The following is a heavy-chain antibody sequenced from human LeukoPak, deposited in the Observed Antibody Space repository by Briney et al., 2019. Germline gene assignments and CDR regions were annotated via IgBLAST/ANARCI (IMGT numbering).Heavy chain of an antibody. CDR3: ARTGITMVRGVIGWFDP. D-gene: IGHD3-10*01. CDR1: GYTFTGYY. Sequence: ASVKVSCKASGYTFTGYYMHRVRQAPGQGLEWMGWINPNSGGTNYAQKFQGRVTMTRDTSISTAYMELSRLRSDDTAVYYCARTGITMVRGVIGWFDPWGQGTLVTVSS. J-gene: IGHJ5*02. V-gene: IGHV1-2*02. CDR2: INPNSGGT.